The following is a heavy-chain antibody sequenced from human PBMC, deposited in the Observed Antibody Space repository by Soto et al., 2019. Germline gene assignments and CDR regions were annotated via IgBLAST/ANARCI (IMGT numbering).Heavy chain of an antibody. CDR1: GFTFSTYS. J-gene: IGHJ3*02. CDR2: ISSSSSYI. Sequence: PGGSLRLSCAASGFTFSTYSMNWVRQAPGKGLEWVSSISSSSSYIYYADSVKGRFTISRDNAKNSLYLQMNSLRAEDTAVYYCARAVEMVRGVIIHRHSDIRAQRTTVTVSS. CDR3: ARAVEMVRGVIIHRHSDI. V-gene: IGHV3-21*01. D-gene: IGHD3-10*01.